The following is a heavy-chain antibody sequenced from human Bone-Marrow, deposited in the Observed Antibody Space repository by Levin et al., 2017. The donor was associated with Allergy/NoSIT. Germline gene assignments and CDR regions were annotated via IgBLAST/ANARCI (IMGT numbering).Heavy chain of an antibody. CDR2: INVENGNT. Sequence: ASVKISCKASGYSFTNYGISWVRQAPGQGFEWMGWINVENGNTNYGQKFQGRVSMTTDTSTSTVYMELRSLRSDDTAVYYCARVARDAFGVVVEYYHYMDVWGKGTTVTVSS. CDR1: GYSFTNYG. CDR3: ARVARDAFGVVVEYYHYMDV. D-gene: IGHD3-3*01. J-gene: IGHJ6*03. V-gene: IGHV1-18*01.